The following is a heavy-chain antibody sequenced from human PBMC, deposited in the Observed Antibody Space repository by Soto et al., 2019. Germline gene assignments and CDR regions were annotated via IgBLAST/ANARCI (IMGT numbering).Heavy chain of an antibody. CDR1: GFTFSSYA. Sequence: QVHLVESGGGVVQPGRSLRLSCAASGFTFSSYAMHWVRQAPGKGLEWVAVISSDGSNKYYADSVKGRFTISRDNSKNTLYLQMNSLGAEDTAVYYGARSHRSAAGPFDYWGQGTLVTVSS. D-gene: IGHD6-13*01. CDR2: ISSDGSNK. J-gene: IGHJ4*02. CDR3: ARSHRSAAGPFDY. V-gene: IGHV3-30-3*01.